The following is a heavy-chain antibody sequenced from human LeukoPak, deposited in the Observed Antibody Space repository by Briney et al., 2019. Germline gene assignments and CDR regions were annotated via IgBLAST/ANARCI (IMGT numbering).Heavy chain of an antibody. CDR1: GGSFTNYY. D-gene: IGHD6-19*01. V-gene: IGHV4-34*10. CDR3: ARRDISSGWSFDY. J-gene: IGHJ4*02. CDR2: INHSGDT. Sequence: SETLALTCNVSGGSFTNYYWSWIRQTPEKGLEWIGQINHSGDTSYNPSLRSRVTMSIDTPENQLSLTIRSVTAADTAVYYCARRDISSGWSFDYWGQGTLVTVSS.